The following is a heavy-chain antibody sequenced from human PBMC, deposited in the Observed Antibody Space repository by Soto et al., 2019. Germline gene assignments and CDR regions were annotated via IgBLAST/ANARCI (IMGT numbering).Heavy chain of an antibody. Sequence: SETLSLTCTVSGGSISSGGYYWSWIRQHPGKGLEWIGYIYYSGSTYYNPSLKSRVTISVDTSKNQFSLKLTSLTAADTAVYYCARDPIFYYASSGYGGSYFDYWGQGSRVTVSS. V-gene: IGHV4-31*03. D-gene: IGHD3-22*01. CDR2: IYYSGST. J-gene: IGHJ4*02. CDR3: ARDPIFYYASSGYGGSYFDY. CDR1: GGSISSGGYY.